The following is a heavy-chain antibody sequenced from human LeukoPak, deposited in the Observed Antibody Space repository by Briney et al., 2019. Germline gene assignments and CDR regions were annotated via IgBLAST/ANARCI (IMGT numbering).Heavy chain of an antibody. V-gene: IGHV4-4*07. CDR1: GGSISSYY. J-gene: IGHJ4*02. Sequence: PSETLSLTCTVSGGSISSYYWSWIRQPAGKGLEWIGRIYTSGITNYNPSLKSRVTISVDTSKNRFSLRLSSVTAADTAVYYCARGDGSGWYATGPSYYFDYWGQGTLVTVSS. CDR3: ARGDGSGWYATGPSYYFDY. CDR2: IYTSGIT. D-gene: IGHD3-10*01.